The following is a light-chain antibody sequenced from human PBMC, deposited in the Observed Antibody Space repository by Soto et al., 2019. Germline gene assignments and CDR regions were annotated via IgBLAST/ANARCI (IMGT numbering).Light chain of an antibody. V-gene: IGLV2-14*03. Sequence: QSALTQPASVSGSPGQSITISCTGTSSDIGAYNYVSWYQLHPGKAPKLIIFDVTYRPSGVSSRFSGSKSGNTASLTISGLQAEDEADYYCSSYSTRSTLFDGGTQLTVL. CDR1: SSDIGAYNY. J-gene: IGLJ2*01. CDR2: DVT. CDR3: SSYSTRSTL.